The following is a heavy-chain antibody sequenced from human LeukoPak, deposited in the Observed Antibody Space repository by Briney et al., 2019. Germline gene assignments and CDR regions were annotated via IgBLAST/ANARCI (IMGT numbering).Heavy chain of an antibody. D-gene: IGHD6-19*01. J-gene: IGHJ4*02. CDR2: ISDDGYTT. CDR3: ANRAVAGTRPFGY. V-gene: IGHV3-23*01. CDR1: GFTFSSYA. Sequence: PGGSLRLSCAASGFTFSSYAMNWVRQAPGKGLEWVSVISDDGYTTFYADSVKGRFTISRDNSKSTLYLHMNSLRADDTAVYYCANRAVAGTRPFGYWGQGTLVTVSS.